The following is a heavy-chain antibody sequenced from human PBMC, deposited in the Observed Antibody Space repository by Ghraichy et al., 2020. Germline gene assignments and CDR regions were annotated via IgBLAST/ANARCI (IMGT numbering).Heavy chain of an antibody. V-gene: IGHV2-70*01. CDR1: GFSLSTSGMC. Sequence: SGPTLVKPTQTLTLTCTFSGFSLSTSGMCVSWIRQPPGKALEWLALIDWDDNKYYSTSLKTRLTISKDTSKNQVVLTMTNMDPVDTATYYYARSDEDYGDWPRFDYWGQGTLVTVSS. CDR2: IDWDDNK. CDR3: ARSDEDYGDWPRFDY. D-gene: IGHD4-17*01. J-gene: IGHJ4*02.